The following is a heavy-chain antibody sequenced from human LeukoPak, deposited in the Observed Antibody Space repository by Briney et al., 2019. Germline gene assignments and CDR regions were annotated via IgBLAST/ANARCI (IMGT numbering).Heavy chain of an antibody. Sequence: SETLSLTCAVYGGSFSGYYWSWIRQPPGKGLEWIGETNHSGSTNYNPSLKSRVTISVDTSKNQFSLKLSSVTAADTAVYYCASGPVDTAMVSWGQGNLVTVSS. V-gene: IGHV4-34*01. D-gene: IGHD5-18*01. CDR3: ASGPVDTAMVS. CDR2: TNHSGST. CDR1: GGSFSGYY. J-gene: IGHJ4*02.